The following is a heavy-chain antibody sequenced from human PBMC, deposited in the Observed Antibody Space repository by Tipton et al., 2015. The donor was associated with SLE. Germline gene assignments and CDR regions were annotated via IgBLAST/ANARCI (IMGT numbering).Heavy chain of an antibody. Sequence: TLSLTCTVSGGSISSYYWSWIRQPPGKGLEWIGRMFAGGGTDYNPSLKSRVTISVDTSKNQFSLRLSSVTAADTAVYYCARELDTFDIWGQGTMVTVSS. V-gene: IGHV4-4*08. J-gene: IGHJ3*02. CDR2: MFAGGGT. CDR3: ARELDTFDI. CDR1: GGSISSYY.